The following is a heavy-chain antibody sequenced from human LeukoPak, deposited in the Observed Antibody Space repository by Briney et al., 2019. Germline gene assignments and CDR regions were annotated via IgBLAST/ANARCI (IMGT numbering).Heavy chain of an antibody. Sequence: GGSLRLSCAASGFTFSSYWMSWVRQAPGKGLERVANIKQDGSEKYYVDSVKGRFTISRDNAKNSLYLQMNSLRAEDTAVYYCARDGSYATEYFQHWGQGTLVTVSS. CDR1: GFTFSSYW. V-gene: IGHV3-7*01. CDR3: ARDGSYATEYFQH. CDR2: IKQDGSEK. J-gene: IGHJ1*01. D-gene: IGHD1-26*01.